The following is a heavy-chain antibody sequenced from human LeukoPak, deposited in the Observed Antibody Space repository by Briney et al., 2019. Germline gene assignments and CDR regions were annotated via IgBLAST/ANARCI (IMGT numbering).Heavy chain of an antibody. Sequence: GESLKISCKVSGYTSSSYWIGWVRQMPGKDLEWMGIIYLGDSDTRYSPSFQGQVTFSADKSISTAYLQWSSLKASDTAMYYCARRMAGAGMYYFDYWGQGTLVTVSS. CDR2: IYLGDSDT. CDR3: ARRMAGAGMYYFDY. D-gene: IGHD6-13*01. J-gene: IGHJ4*02. CDR1: GYTSSSYW. V-gene: IGHV5-51*01.